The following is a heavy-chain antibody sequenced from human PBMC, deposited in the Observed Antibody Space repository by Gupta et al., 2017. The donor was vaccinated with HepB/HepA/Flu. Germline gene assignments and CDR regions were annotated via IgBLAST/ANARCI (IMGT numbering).Heavy chain of an antibody. CDR2: IITSDVST. D-gene: IGHD3-22*01. J-gene: IGHJ5*02. CDR3: VKSGSGSYVA. CDR1: GFTFRNYA. V-gene: IGHV3-23*01. Sequence: EVQLLESGVGLVQPGGSLRLSCVASGFTFRNYALNWVRQAPGKGLEWVSSIITSDVSTFYADSVRGRFTISRDNSKNTLYLQMNSLRAEDSAIYYCVKSGSGSYVAWGQGTLVTVSS.